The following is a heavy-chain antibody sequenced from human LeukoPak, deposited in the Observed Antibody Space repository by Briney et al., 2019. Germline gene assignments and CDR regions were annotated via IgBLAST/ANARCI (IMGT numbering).Heavy chain of an antibody. D-gene: IGHD4-17*01. CDR2: IYYSGST. V-gene: IGHV4-61*01. J-gene: IGHJ4*02. CDR3: ARVSGVDYGDSYFDY. CDR1: GGSVSSGSYY. Sequence: PSETLSLTCTVSGGSVSSGSYYWSWIRQPPGKGLEWIGYIYYSGSTNYNPSLKSRVTISVDTSKNQFSPKLSSVTAADTAVYYCARVSGVDYGDSYFDYWGQGTLVTVSS.